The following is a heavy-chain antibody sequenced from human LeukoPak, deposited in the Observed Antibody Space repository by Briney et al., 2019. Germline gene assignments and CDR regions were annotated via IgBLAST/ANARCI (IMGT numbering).Heavy chain of an antibody. D-gene: IGHD3-22*01. CDR3: ATVNHYVSSGYYRY. CDR2: SIPVFGT. Sequence: SVKVSCTTSGVTFSDYAISWVRQVPGQGLEWMGGSIPVFGTVYAQKFQGRVTLIADDSTSTAYMELSSLRSGDTAVYYCATVNHYVSSGYYRYWGQGTLVTVSS. CDR1: GVTFSDYA. J-gene: IGHJ4*02. V-gene: IGHV1-69*13.